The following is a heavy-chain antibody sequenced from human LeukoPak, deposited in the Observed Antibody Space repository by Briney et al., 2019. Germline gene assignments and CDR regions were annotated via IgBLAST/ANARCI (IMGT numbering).Heavy chain of an antibody. Sequence: SVKVSCKASGGTFSSYAISWVRQAPGQGLEWIGGIIPIFGTANYAQKFQARVTITTDESTSTAYMELSSLRSEDTAVYYCARWEPPQGFDPWGQGTLVTVSS. J-gene: IGHJ5*02. CDR2: IIPIFGTA. D-gene: IGHD1-26*01. CDR1: GGTFSSYA. V-gene: IGHV1-69*05. CDR3: ARWEPPQGFDP.